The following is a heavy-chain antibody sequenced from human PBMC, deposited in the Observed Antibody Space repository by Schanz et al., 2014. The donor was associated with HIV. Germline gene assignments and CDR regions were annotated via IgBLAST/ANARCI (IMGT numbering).Heavy chain of an antibody. D-gene: IGHD3-9*01. Sequence: QVQLLQSGAELKKPGASVRVSCKTSGYAFTSYGITWVRQAPGQGLDWMGWISPYNGDRNYGRNFQNRITLTTDTSTNTASLELRSRRSDDTAVYYCARGQDWPGPRLDHWGHGTLVLVSS. V-gene: IGHV1-18*01. CDR2: ISPYNGDR. J-gene: IGHJ5*02. CDR3: ARGQDWPGPRLDH. CDR1: GYAFTSYG.